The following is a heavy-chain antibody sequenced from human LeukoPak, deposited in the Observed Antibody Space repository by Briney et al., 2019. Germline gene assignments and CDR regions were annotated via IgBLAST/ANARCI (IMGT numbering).Heavy chain of an antibody. CDR2: TDGRGDTT. CDR1: GFTFSSYA. V-gene: IGHV3-23*01. D-gene: IGHD6-19*01. CDR3: AKELSSASYPYYFDF. J-gene: IGHJ4*02. Sequence: SGGSLRLSCAGSGFTFSSYAMTWVRQAPGEGLEWVSSTDGRGDTTFYAGSVKGRFTISRDNSKNTLYLQMHSLSGEDTAIYYCAKELSSASYPYYFDFWGQGTLVTVSS.